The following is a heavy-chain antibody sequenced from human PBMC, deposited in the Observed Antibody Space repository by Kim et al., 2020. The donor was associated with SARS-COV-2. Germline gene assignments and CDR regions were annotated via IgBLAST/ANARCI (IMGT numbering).Heavy chain of an antibody. CDR2: INPSGGST. V-gene: IGHV1-46*01. J-gene: IGHJ4*02. D-gene: IGHD4-17*01. CDR3: ARPRASDYGEHQWVY. CDR1: GYTFTSYY. Sequence: ASVKVSCKASGYTFTSYYMHWVRQAPGQGLEWMGIINPSGGSTSYAQKFQGRVTMTRDTSTSTVYMELSSLRSEDTAVYYCARPRASDYGEHQWVYWGQGTLVTDSS.